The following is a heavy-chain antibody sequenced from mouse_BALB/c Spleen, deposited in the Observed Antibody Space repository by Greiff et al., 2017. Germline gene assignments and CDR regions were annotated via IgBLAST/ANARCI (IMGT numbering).Heavy chain of an antibody. Sequence: EVKLQESGPGLVKPSQSLSLTCSVTGYSITSGYYWNWIRQFPGNKLEWMGYISYDGSNNYNPSLKNRISITRDTSKNQFFLKLNSVTTEDTATYYCARDGVITRAYWGQGTLVTVSA. CDR2: ISYDGSN. V-gene: IGHV3-6*02. CDR1: GYSITSGYY. D-gene: IGHD2-4*01. CDR3: ARDGVITRAY. J-gene: IGHJ3*01.